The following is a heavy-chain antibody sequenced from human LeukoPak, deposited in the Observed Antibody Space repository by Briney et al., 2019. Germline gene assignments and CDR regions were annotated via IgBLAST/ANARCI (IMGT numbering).Heavy chain of an antibody. CDR3: AKEGGSSWYSYYYYTDV. CDR2: ISGSGGST. J-gene: IGHJ6*03. Sequence: GGSLRLSCAASGFTFSSYAMSWVRQAPGKGLEWVSAISGSGGSTYYADSVKGRFTISRDNSKNTLYLQMNSLRAEDTAVYYCAKEGGSSWYSYYYYTDVWGKGTTVTVSS. D-gene: IGHD6-13*01. V-gene: IGHV3-23*01. CDR1: GFTFSSYA.